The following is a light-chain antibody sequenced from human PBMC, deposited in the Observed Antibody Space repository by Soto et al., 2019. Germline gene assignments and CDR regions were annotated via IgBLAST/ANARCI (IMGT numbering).Light chain of an antibody. CDR3: TSYGGRDNLM. V-gene: IGLV2-8*01. Sequence: QSALTQPPSASGSPGQSVTISCTGTSSDIGAYNYVSWFQQHPGEAPKLIISEVNKRPSGVPDRFSGSKSGNTASLNVSGLQAEDEADYYCTSYGGRDNLMFGGGTQLTVL. CDR2: EVN. J-gene: IGLJ7*01. CDR1: SSDIGAYNY.